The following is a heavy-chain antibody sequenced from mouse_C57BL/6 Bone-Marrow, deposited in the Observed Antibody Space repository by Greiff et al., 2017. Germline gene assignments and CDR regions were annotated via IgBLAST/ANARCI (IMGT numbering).Heavy chain of an antibody. CDR1: GYTFTSYG. CDR3: ARGGITTGFDY. D-gene: IGHD1-1*01. V-gene: IGHV1-81*01. CDR2: IYPRSGNT. J-gene: IGHJ2*01. Sequence: VQRVESGAELARPGASVKLSCKASGYTFTSYGISWVKQRTGQGLEWIGEIYPRSGNTYYNEKFKGKATLTADKSSSTAYMELRSLTSEDSAVYFCARGGITTGFDYWGQGTTLTVSS.